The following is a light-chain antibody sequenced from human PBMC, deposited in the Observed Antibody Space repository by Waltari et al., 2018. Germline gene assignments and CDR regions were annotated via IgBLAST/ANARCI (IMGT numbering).Light chain of an antibody. V-gene: IGKV1-12*01. CDR1: KGVNTW. CDR3: QQANSSPLT. Sequence: DIQMTQSPSSVSASVRDRVTITCKASKGVNTWLAWYQQKPGKFPKLLIHTTSTLQPGVPSRFSCSGSGTYVTLTISSLQPEDFATYDCQQANSSPLTFGQGTHVEV. CDR2: TTS. J-gene: IGKJ1*01.